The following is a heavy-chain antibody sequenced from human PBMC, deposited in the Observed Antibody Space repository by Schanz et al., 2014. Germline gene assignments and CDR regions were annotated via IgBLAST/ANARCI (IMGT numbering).Heavy chain of an antibody. CDR1: GFTFSSYA. Sequence: QVQLVESGGGVVQPGRSLRLSCAASGFTFSSYAMHWVRQAPGKGLEWVAVIWNNGVTKYYADSVRGRFTISRDRFQNTLYLRMSSLRAEDTAIYYCARDGNYYGSRNYYKTPYYFDYWGQGTLVTVSS. D-gene: IGHD3-10*01. CDR3: ARDGNYYGSRNYYKTPYYFDY. J-gene: IGHJ4*02. CDR2: IWNNGVTK. V-gene: IGHV3-33*08.